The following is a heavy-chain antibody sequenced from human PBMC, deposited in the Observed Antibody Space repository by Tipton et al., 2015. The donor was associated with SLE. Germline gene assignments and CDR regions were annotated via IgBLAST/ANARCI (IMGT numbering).Heavy chain of an antibody. CDR1: GDSISSYY. Sequence: TLSLTCTVSGDSISSYYWSWIRQPPGKGLEWIGYIYNSGSTDYNPSLKSRVTISADTSKNQFSLKLTSVTAADTAVYYCARGSIAGASTGCFDLWGRGTLVTVSS. V-gene: IGHV4-59*01. CDR2: IYNSGST. CDR3: ARGSIAGASTGCFDL. D-gene: IGHD1-26*01. J-gene: IGHJ2*01.